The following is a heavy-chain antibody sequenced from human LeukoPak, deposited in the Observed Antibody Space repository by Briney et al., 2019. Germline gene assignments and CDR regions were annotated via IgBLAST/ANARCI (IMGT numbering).Heavy chain of an antibody. V-gene: IGHV4-31*03. CDR1: GDYINSGYF. CDR2: ISYTGTN. Sequence: PSETLSLTCTVSGDYINSGYFWNWIRQRPGTGLEWIGYISYTGTNYYNPSLRNRLAMSVDTSKNQFSLTLLSVTAADTAVYYCARGNDHFDFWGQGSLVTVSS. CDR3: ARGNDHFDF. J-gene: IGHJ4*02.